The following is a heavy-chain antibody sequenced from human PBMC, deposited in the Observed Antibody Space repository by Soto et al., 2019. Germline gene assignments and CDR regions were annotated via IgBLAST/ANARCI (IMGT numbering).Heavy chain of an antibody. CDR2: FYYSGST. CDR1: GGSIRSGPYS. Sequence: PSETLSLTCTVSGGSIRSGPYSWGWIRQPPGKGLEWIGTFYYSGSTYYNPSLESRVTISVDTSKNQFSLKVSSVTATDTAVYYCARLGGYCTSTSCYGYYGMDVWREGNTVX. D-gene: IGHD2-2*01. V-gene: IGHV4-39*01. J-gene: IGHJ6*02. CDR3: ARLGGYCTSTSCYGYYGMDV.